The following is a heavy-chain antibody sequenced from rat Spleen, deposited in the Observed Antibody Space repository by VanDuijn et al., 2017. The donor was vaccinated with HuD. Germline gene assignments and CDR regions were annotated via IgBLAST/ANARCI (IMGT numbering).Heavy chain of an antibody. CDR2: IIYDGSST. J-gene: IGHJ2*01. V-gene: IGHV5-17*01. CDR3: ARDSTYASLDY. Sequence: EVQLVESGGGLVQPGRSLKLSCAASGFTFSDYAMAWVRQAPKKGLEWVATIIYDGSSTYYRDSVKGRFTISRDNAKSTLYLQMDSLRSEDTATYYCARDSTYASLDYWGQGVTVTVSS. CDR1: GFTFSDYA. D-gene: IGHD1-2*01.